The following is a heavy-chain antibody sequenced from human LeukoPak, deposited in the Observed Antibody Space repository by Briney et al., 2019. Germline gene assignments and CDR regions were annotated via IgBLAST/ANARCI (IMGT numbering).Heavy chain of an antibody. V-gene: IGHV3-30*02. J-gene: IGHJ4*02. CDR1: GFTFSSYG. CDR2: IPFDERNK. D-gene: IGHD5-12*01. Sequence: GGSLRVSCVASGFTFSSYGMHWVRQAPGKGLEWVAFIPFDERNKYYGDAVKGRITISRDNSKNTLYLQMNSLRPEDTAMYYCVKEGEWLSLDYWGQGTLVTVSS. CDR3: VKEGEWLSLDY.